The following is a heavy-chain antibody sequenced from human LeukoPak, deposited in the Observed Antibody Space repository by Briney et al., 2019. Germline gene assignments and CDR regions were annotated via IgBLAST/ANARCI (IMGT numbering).Heavy chain of an antibody. CDR3: ARDRPGSYWYFDL. D-gene: IGHD3-10*01. CDR1: GGSVSSYY. Sequence: PSETLSLTCTVSGGSVSSYYWSWIRQPPGKGLEWVGHIYYLGSTNYNPSLKSRVTISIDTSKNYFSLKLNSVIAADTAVYYCARDRPGSYWYFDLWGRGTLVTVSS. J-gene: IGHJ2*01. CDR2: IYYLGST. V-gene: IGHV4-59*02.